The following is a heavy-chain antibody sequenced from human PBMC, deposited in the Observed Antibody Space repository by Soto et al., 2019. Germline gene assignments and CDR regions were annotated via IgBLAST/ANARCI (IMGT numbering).Heavy chain of an antibody. CDR1: GGSISSGGYY. V-gene: IGHV4-31*03. CDR2: IYYSGST. Sequence: ASETLSLTCTVSGGSISSGGYYWSWIRQHPGKGLEWIGYIYYSGSTYYNPSLKSRVTISVDTSKNQFSLKLSSVTAADTAVYYCAREIGSVTGEACFDYWGQGTLVTVSS. D-gene: IGHD3-10*01. J-gene: IGHJ4*02. CDR3: AREIGSVTGEACFDY.